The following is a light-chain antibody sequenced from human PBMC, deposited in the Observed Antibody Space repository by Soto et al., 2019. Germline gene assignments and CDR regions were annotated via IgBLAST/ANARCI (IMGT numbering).Light chain of an antibody. CDR2: GAS. J-gene: IGKJ1*01. CDR3: QQLRDSLWT. Sequence: VLTQSPGTLSLSAGERATLSCRASQSVNSIYLAWYQQRPGQAPRLLINGASSRATGIPDRFSGSGSGTDFTLTISRLEPEDFGVYYCQQLRDSLWTFGQGTKVEIK. V-gene: IGKV3-20*01. CDR1: QSVNSIY.